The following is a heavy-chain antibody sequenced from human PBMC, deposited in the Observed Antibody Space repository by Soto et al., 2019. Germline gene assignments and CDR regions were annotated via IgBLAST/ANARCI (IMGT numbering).Heavy chain of an antibody. CDR1: GFTFSSYA. CDR2: ISGRGDRT. J-gene: IGHJ3*02. Sequence: PGGSLRLSCVASGFTFSSYAMSWVRQAPGKGLEWVSVISGRGDRTNYADSVKGRFTISRDNSKNTLYLQMNSLRAEDTAVFYCVKEVAARAERAFDIWGQGTMVTV. CDR3: VKEVAARAERAFDI. D-gene: IGHD6-6*01. V-gene: IGHV3-23*01.